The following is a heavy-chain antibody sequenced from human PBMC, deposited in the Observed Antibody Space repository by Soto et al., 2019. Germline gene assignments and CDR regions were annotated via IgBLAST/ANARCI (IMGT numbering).Heavy chain of an antibody. J-gene: IGHJ6*04. CDR1: GFTFSSYW. V-gene: IGHV3-7*04. D-gene: IGHD2-15*01. Sequence: GGSLRLSCAASGFTFSSYWMGWVRQAPGKGLEWVANIKQDGSEKYYVDSVKGRFTISRDTSENTLHLQMDSLRAEDTAVYHCARDDVLCDGGRCYGVPLDVRGKGTTVTVSS. CDR2: IKQDGSEK. CDR3: ARDDVLCDGGRCYGVPLDV.